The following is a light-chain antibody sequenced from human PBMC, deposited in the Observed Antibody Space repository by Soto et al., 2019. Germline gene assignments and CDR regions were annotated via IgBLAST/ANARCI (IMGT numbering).Light chain of an antibody. CDR1: QDISNW. J-gene: IGKJ4*01. Sequence: DIQMTQSPSTLSASVGDRVTITCRASQDISNWLDWYQQKPGKAPNLLIYDASTLESGVPSRFSGSGSGTEFSLTVSRLQPDDFATYYCRQYNTYPLTFGGGTKVEIK. CDR3: RQYNTYPLT. V-gene: IGKV1-5*01. CDR2: DAS.